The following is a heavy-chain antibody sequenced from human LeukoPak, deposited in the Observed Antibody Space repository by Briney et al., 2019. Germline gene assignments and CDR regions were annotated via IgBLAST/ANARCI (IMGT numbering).Heavy chain of an antibody. V-gene: IGHV1-69*04. CDR2: IIPILGIA. CDR3: SKQKTAYDMDV. CDR1: GGTFSSYA. Sequence: ASVKVSCKASGGTFSSYAISWVRPAPGQMLEWMGRIIPILGIAHYAQKFQGRVTITADKSTSTAYMELSSLRSENTAVFFFSKQKTAYDMDVWGQGTTVTVSS. D-gene: IGHD3-3*01. J-gene: IGHJ6*02.